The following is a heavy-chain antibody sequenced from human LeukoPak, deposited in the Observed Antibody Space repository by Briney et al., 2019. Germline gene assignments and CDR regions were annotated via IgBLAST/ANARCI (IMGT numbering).Heavy chain of an antibody. CDR2: ISYDGSNK. J-gene: IGHJ3*02. CDR1: GFTFSSYG. CDR3: AKDLYGTI. D-gene: IGHD3-10*01. Sequence: PGGSLRLSCAASGFTFSSYGMHWVRQAPGKGLEWVAVISYDGSNKYYADSVKGRFTISRDNSKNTLYLQMNSLRAEDTAVYYCAKDLYGTIWGQGTMVTVSS. V-gene: IGHV3-30*18.